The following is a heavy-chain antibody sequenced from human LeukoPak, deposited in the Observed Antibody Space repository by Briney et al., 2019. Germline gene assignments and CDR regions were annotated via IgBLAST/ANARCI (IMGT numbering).Heavy chain of an antibody. V-gene: IGHV1-18*01. CDR2: ISAYNGNT. CDR3: ARDQRLWGNLQRRHDAFDI. CDR1: GYTFTSYG. J-gene: IGHJ3*02. Sequence: ASVKVSCKASGYTFTSYGISWVRQAPGQGLEWMGWISAYNGNTNYAQELQGRVTMTTDTSTSTAYMELRSLRSDDTAVYYCARDQRLWGNLQRRHDAFDIWGQGTMVTVSS. D-gene: IGHD4-11*01.